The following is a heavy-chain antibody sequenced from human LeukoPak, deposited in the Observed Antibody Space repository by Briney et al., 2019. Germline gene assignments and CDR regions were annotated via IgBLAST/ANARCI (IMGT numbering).Heavy chain of an antibody. J-gene: IGHJ5*01. CDR1: GFTFSDSY. CDR2: ISGSGHDI. V-gene: IGHV3-11*04. Sequence: PGGSLRLSCAASGFTFSDSYMTWVRQAPGKGVEWVAYISGSGHDINYSDSVKGRFTISRDNAKNSLYLQMSSLRVEDTAVYYCTRDPRHFDSWGQGTLVIVSS. D-gene: IGHD6-6*01. CDR3: TRDPRHFDS.